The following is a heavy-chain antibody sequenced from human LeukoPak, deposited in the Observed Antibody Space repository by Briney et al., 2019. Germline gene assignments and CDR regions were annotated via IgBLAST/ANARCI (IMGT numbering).Heavy chain of an antibody. CDR3: LGQLPGDLDF. J-gene: IGHJ4*02. D-gene: IGHD3-10*01. CDR2: VHNTGVT. CDR1: GGSISSSSYY. V-gene: IGHV4-39*07. Sequence: SETLSLTCTVSGGSISSSSYYWGWIRQSPGKGLEYIATVHNTGVTYSSPSFKSRVTISLDTSKNQFSLHLKSVTAADTAVYFCLGQLPGDLDFWGQGMLVTVSS.